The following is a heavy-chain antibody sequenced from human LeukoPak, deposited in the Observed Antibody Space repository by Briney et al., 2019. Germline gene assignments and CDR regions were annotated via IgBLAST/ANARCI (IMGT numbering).Heavy chain of an antibody. D-gene: IGHD3-10*01. V-gene: IGHV4-39*01. CDR1: GGSISSNNYY. Sequence: PSETLSLTCPVSGGSISSNNYYWGWIRQPPGKGLEWIGTIYYTGSTYYNPSLKSRVTISVDTSKNQFSLKLSSVAAADTAVYYCARGSGPGAKTNWFDPWGQGTLVLVSS. J-gene: IGHJ5*02. CDR2: IYYTGST. CDR3: ARGSGPGAKTNWFDP.